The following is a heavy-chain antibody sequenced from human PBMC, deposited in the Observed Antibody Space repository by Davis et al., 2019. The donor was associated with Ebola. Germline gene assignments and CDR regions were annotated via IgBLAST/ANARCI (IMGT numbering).Heavy chain of an antibody. Sequence: ASVKVSCKASGYTFTGYYMHWVRQAPGQGLEWMGWINPNSGGTNYAQKFQGRVTMTRDTSISTAYMELSRLRSEDTAVYYCARERGYGSGSHPNWFDPWGQGTLVTVSS. J-gene: IGHJ5*02. CDR3: ARERGYGSGSHPNWFDP. D-gene: IGHD3-10*01. V-gene: IGHV1-2*02. CDR1: GYTFTGYY. CDR2: INPNSGGT.